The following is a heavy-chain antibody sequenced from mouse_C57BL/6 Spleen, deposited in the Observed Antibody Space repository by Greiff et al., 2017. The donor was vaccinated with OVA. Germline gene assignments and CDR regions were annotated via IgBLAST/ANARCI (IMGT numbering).Heavy chain of an antibody. V-gene: IGHV2-5*01. CDR1: GFSLTSYG. J-gene: IGHJ2*01. CDR2: IWRGGST. Sequence: QVQLQQSGTGLVQPSQSLSITCTVSGFSLTSYGVHWVRQSPGKGLEWLGVIWRGGSTDYNAAFMSRLSITKDNSKSQVFFKMNSLQADDTAIYYCAKNPLYGGNYFDYWGQGTTLTVSS. D-gene: IGHD1-1*01. CDR3: AKNPLYGGNYFDY.